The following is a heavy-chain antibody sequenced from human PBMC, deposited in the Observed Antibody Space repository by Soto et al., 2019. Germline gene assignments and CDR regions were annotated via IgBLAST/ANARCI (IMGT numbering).Heavy chain of an antibody. Sequence: EVQLLESGGDLVQPGGSLRLSCAASGFTFGIYAMTWVRQAPGTGLEWVSTISATGGSTFYADSVKGRFTISRDNSKNTRYLQMNSLRAEDTAIYYGAKDLSSYYYFDFWGQGTLVTVSS. D-gene: IGHD2-15*01. CDR3: AKDLSSYYYFDF. J-gene: IGHJ4*02. CDR1: GFTFGIYA. CDR2: ISATGGST. V-gene: IGHV3-23*01.